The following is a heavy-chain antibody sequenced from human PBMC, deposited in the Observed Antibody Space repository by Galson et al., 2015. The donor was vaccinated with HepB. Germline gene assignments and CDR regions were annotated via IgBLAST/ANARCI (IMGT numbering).Heavy chain of an antibody. Sequence: SLRLSCAASGFTSSSYSMNWVRQAPGKGLEWVSSISSSSSYIYYADSVKGRFTISRDNAKNSLYLQMNSLRAEDTAVYYCARDIIWLGELLPWYFDLWGRGTLVTVSS. CDR1: GFTSSSYS. CDR3: ARDIIWLGELLPWYFDL. V-gene: IGHV3-21*01. J-gene: IGHJ2*01. CDR2: ISSSSSYI. D-gene: IGHD3-10*01.